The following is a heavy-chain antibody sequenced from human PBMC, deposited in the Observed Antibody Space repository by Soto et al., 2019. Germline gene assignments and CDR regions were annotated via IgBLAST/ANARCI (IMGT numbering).Heavy chain of an antibody. V-gene: IGHV3-48*03. CDR3: ARDSVGATRENYFDY. D-gene: IGHD1-26*01. Sequence: GGSRRLSCAASGFTSSSYEMNWVRQAPGKGLEWVSYISSSGSTIYYADSVKGRFTISRDNAKNSLYLQMNSLRAEDTAVYYCARDSVGATRENYFDYWGQGTLVTVSS. CDR1: GFTSSSYE. J-gene: IGHJ4*02. CDR2: ISSSGSTI.